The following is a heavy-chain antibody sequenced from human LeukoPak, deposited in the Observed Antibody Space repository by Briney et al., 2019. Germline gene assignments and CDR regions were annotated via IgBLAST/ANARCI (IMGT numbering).Heavy chain of an antibody. V-gene: IGHV4-59*06. J-gene: IGHJ6*02. CDR2: IYYSGST. D-gene: IGHD6-13*01. Sequence: SETLSLTCSVSGVSISAYYWSWIRQPAGKGLEWIGYIYYSGSTYYNPSLKSRVTISVDTSKNQFSLKLSSVTAADAAVYYCARASTGSSWSYYYYYGMDVWGQGTTVTVSS. CDR1: GVSISAYY. CDR3: ARASTGSSWSYYYYYGMDV.